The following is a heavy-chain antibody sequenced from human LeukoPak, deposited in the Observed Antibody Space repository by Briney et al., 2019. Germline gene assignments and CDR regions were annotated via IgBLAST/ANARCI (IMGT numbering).Heavy chain of an antibody. CDR3: AKDPHDYGGNSLSYYFDY. D-gene: IGHD4-23*01. Sequence: GGSLRLSCAASGFTFSSYAMSWVRQAPGKGLEWVSAISGSGGSTYYADSVKGRFTISRDNSKNTLYLQMNSLRAEDTAVYYCAKDPHDYGGNSLSYYFDYWGQGTLVTVSS. V-gene: IGHV3-23*01. J-gene: IGHJ4*02. CDR1: GFTFSSYA. CDR2: ISGSGGST.